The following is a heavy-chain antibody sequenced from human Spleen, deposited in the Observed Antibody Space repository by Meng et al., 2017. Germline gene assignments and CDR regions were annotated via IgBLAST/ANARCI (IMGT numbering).Heavy chain of an antibody. V-gene: IGHV4-34*01. J-gene: IGHJ4*02. CDR3: ARRYDIWTGTPRYGFDL. Sequence: SETLSLTCVVSGGSFSEYYWNWLRQPPGKGLEWIADITHSGSINYKPSLKSRVTISVDTSKNQFYLKLRSVTAADTAVYYCARRYDIWTGTPRYGFDLWGQGTLVTVSS. CDR2: ITHSGSI. D-gene: IGHD3-9*01. CDR1: GGSFSEYY.